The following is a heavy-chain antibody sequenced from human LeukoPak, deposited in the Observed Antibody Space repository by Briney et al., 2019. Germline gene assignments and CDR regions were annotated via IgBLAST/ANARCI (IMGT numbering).Heavy chain of an antibody. CDR2: IKQDGSEK. D-gene: IGHD2-15*01. Sequence: GGSRRLSCAASGFTFSSYWMSCGRQGPGKGLGWVANIKQDGSEKYYVDSVKGRFTISRDNAKNSLYLQMNSVRAEDTAVYYCARDIRIVVVVAAKAGGFDPWGQGTLVTVSS. CDR3: ARDIRIVVVVAAKAGGFDP. V-gene: IGHV3-7*01. CDR1: GFTFSSYW. J-gene: IGHJ5*02.